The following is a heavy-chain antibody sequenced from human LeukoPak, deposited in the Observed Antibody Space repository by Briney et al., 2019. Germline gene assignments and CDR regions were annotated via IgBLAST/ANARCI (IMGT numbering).Heavy chain of an antibody. CDR1: GYSISSGYY. CDR2: IYPSGST. D-gene: IGHD6-19*01. CDR3: ARSPIAVAGPFDY. Sequence: SETLSLTCAVSGYSISSGYYWGWIRQPPGKGLEWIGSIYPSGSTYYNPSLKSRVTISVDTSKNQFSLKLSSVTAADTAVYYCARSPIAVAGPFDYWGQGTLVTVSS. J-gene: IGHJ4*02. V-gene: IGHV4-38-2*01.